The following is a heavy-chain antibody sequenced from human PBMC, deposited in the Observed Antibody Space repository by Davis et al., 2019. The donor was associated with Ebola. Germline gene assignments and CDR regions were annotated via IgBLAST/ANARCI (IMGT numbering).Heavy chain of an antibody. Sequence: GESLKISCAASRFTFSSYGMHWVRQAPGKGLEWVAVISYDGSNKYYADSVKGRFTISRDNSKNTLYLQMNSLRAEDTDVYYCSGLGASSGWYLPWGQGTLVTVSS. CDR3: SGLGASSGWYLP. CDR2: ISYDGSNK. CDR1: RFTFSSYG. V-gene: IGHV3-30*03. D-gene: IGHD6-19*01. J-gene: IGHJ5*02.